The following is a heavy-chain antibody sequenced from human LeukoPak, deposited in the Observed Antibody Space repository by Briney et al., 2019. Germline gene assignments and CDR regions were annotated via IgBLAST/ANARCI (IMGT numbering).Heavy chain of an antibody. CDR2: ISSSGSTI. V-gene: IGHV3-48*03. CDR3: ARDDSGWYLIDY. CDR1: GFTFSSYE. D-gene: IGHD6-19*01. J-gene: IGHJ4*02. Sequence: GGSLRLSCAASGFTFSSYEMNWVRQAPGKGLEWVSYISSSGSTIYYADSVKGRFTISRDNAKNSLYLQTNSLRAEDTAVYYCARDDSGWYLIDYWGQGTLVTVSS.